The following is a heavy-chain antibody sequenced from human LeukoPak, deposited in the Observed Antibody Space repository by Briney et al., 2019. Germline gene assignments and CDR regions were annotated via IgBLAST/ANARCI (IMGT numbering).Heavy chain of an antibody. CDR1: DYSISNSHW. D-gene: IGHD1-1*01. V-gene: IGHV4-28*01. Sequence: PSDTLSLTCAVTDYSISNSHWWGWIRQPPGKGLEWIGYIYYSGSTYHNPSLKSRLTMSVDTSKNQFSLKLNSVTAVDTAVYFCARTIAGGYYHGLDVWGQGTTVTVSS. CDR3: ARTIAGGYYHGLDV. J-gene: IGHJ6*02. CDR2: IYYSGST.